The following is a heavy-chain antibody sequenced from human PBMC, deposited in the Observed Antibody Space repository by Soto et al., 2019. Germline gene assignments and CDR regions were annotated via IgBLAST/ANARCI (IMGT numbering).Heavy chain of an antibody. J-gene: IGHJ4*02. CDR3: ARGSYYSGWV. CDR1: GDSVSSTSAA. Sequence: SQTLSLTCAISGDSVSSTSAAWSLIRQSPSRGLEWLGRTYYRSKWYSDYAVSVKSRITINPDTSKNQFSLQLNSVTLEDTAVYYCARGSYYSGWVWGQGTLVTVSS. V-gene: IGHV6-1*01. D-gene: IGHD6-19*01. CDR2: TYYRSKWYS.